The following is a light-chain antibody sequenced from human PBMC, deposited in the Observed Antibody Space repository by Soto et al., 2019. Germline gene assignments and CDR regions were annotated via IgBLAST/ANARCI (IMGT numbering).Light chain of an antibody. CDR1: QSVSSY. J-gene: IGKJ5*01. V-gene: IGKV3-11*01. Sequence: EIVLTQSPATLSLSPGERATLSCRASQSVSSYLIWYQQKPGQAPRLLISDASNRATGIPARFSGSGSGTDFTLTIGSLEPEDFAVYYFQQRAMWPITFGQGTRLEIK. CDR2: DAS. CDR3: QQRAMWPIT.